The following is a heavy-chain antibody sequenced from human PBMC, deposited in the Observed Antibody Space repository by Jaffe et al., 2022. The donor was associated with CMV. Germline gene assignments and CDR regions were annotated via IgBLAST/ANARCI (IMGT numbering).Heavy chain of an antibody. CDR1: GFTFSSYA. CDR3: AKRIGIAVAATGLDY. V-gene: IGHV3-23*04. CDR2: ISGSGAST. D-gene: IGHD6-19*01. Sequence: EVQLVESGGGLVQPGGSLRLSCAASGFTFSSYAMTWVRQAPGKGLEWVSVISGSGASTYYADSVRGRFTVSRDNSKNTLYLQMNSLRAEDTALYYCAKRIGIAVAATGLDYWGQGTLVTVSS. J-gene: IGHJ4*02.